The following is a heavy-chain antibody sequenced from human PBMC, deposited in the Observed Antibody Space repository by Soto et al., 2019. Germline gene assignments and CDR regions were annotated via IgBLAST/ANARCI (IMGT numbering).Heavy chain of an antibody. CDR2: IWFDGSTT. D-gene: IGHD3-3*01. CDR1: GFTFSDYG. Sequence: QVQLVESGGGVVQVGRSLRLSCAASGFTFSDYGMHWVRQPPGKGLEWVAAIWFDGSTTYYRESVKGRFSISRDNSKNTLHRQMNSLRVDDTAVYYCAKDVDFSTGNPSRTFDSWGQGTLVAVSS. J-gene: IGHJ4*02. CDR3: AKDVDFSTGNPSRTFDS. V-gene: IGHV3-33*06.